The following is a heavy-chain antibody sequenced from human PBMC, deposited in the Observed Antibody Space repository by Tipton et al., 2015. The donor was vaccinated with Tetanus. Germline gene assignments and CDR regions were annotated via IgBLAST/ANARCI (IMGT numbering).Heavy chain of an antibody. CDR2: IAGTAGST. CDR1: GFTFGHYP. CDR3: AKAKTWASLWFGDV. J-gene: IGHJ4*02. Sequence: SLRLSCEASGFTFGHYPMAWVRQAPGKGLEWVSGIAGTAGSTYYRDSVRGRFTVSRDNVGNILYLQTNSLRAEDTGRYYCAKAKTWASLWFGDVWGPGTLVAVSS. D-gene: IGHD3-10*01. V-gene: IGHV3-23*01.